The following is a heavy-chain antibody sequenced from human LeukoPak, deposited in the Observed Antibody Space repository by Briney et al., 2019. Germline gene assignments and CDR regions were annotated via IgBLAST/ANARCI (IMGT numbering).Heavy chain of an antibody. Sequence: TSETLSLTCTVSGGSISSHSWNWIRQPPGKGLEWIAYIYSSGTTNYNPSLKSRVTISVDTSKNQFSLNLSSVTAADTAVYYCARDPRDTYYYDSSGQYFDYWGQGTLVTVSS. CDR3: ARDPRDTYYYDSSGQYFDY. CDR1: GGSISSHS. J-gene: IGHJ4*02. CDR2: IYSSGTT. D-gene: IGHD3-22*01. V-gene: IGHV4-59*11.